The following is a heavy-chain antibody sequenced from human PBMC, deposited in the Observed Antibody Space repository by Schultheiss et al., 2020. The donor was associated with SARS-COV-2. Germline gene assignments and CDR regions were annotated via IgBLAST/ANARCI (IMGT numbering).Heavy chain of an antibody. J-gene: IGHJ6*02. CDR2: IYHSGST. CDR3: ARTWPVREDYGMDV. V-gene: IGHV4-34*01. D-gene: IGHD1-26*01. CDR1: GGSFSGYY. Sequence: SQTLSLTCAVYGGSFSGYYWGWIRQPPGKGLEWIGSIYHSGSTNYNPSLKSRVTISVDTSKNQFSLKLSSVTAADTAVYYCARTWPVREDYGMDVWGQGTTVTVS.